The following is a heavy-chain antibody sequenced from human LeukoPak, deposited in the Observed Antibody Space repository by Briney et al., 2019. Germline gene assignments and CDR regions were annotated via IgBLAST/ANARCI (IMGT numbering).Heavy chain of an antibody. V-gene: IGHV3-74*01. CDR1: GFTFSTSW. Sequence: PWESLRLSCAASGFTFSTSWMHWVRQAPGKGLVWVSRIHNDGGDTNYADSVKGRFTISRDNDKNMLYLQMNSRRDEDTAVYYCASTARQSYFDYWGQGILVTVSS. CDR3: ASTARQSYFDY. CDR2: IHNDGGDT. J-gene: IGHJ4*02.